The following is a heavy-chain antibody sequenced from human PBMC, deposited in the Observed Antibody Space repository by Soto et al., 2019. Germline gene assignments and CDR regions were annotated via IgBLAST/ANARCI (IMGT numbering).Heavy chain of an antibody. CDR1: SGTFSSYT. J-gene: IGHJ3*01. CDR2: IIPILGIA. Sequence: SVKVSCKASSGTFSSYTISWVRQAPGQGLEWMGRIIPILGIANYAQKFQGRVTITADKSTSTAYMELSSLRSEDTAVYYCACDMAPSNPVNSVDSWGQGTMVTV. CDR3: ACDMAPSNPVNSVDS. V-gene: IGHV1-69*02. D-gene: IGHD2-15*01.